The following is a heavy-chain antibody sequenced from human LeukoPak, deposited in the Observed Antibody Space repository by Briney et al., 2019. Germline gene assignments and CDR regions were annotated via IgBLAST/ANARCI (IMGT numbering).Heavy chain of an antibody. CDR3: ARQSITIFGVVILFDY. Sequence: GASVKVSCKASGYTFTSYYMHWVRQAPGQGLEWMGIINPSGDSTSYAQKFQGRVTMTRDTSTSIVYMELSSLRSEDTAVYYCARQSITIFGVVILFDYWGQGTLVTVSS. D-gene: IGHD3-3*01. CDR2: INPSGDST. J-gene: IGHJ4*02. V-gene: IGHV1-46*01. CDR1: GYTFTSYY.